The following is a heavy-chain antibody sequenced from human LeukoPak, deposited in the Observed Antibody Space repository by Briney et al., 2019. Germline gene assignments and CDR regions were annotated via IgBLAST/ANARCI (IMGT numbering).Heavy chain of an antibody. V-gene: IGHV3-74*01. J-gene: IGHJ5*02. CDR3: ASQLVGAAFDP. CDR2: IKSDGSMT. CDR1: GFTFSGYW. Sequence: GGSLRRSCVASGFTFSGYWMHWVRQPPGKGLVWVSRIKSDGSMTNYADSVKGRFTISRDNTKNTLYLQMNSLRAEDTAVYYCASQLVGAAFDPWGQGSLVTVSS. D-gene: IGHD2-8*02.